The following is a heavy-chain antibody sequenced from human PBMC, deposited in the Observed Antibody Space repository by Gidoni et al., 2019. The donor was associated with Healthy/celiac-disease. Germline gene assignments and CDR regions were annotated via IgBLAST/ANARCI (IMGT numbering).Heavy chain of an antibody. CDR1: GASISSYY. CDR3: ARTPFGGGYELYFDY. V-gene: IGHV4-59*01. CDR2: IYYSGST. Sequence: QVQLQESGPGLVQPSETLSLTCTVSGASISSYYWSWIRQPPGKGLEWIGYIYYSGSTNYNPSLKSRVTISVDTSKNQFSLKLSSVTAADTAVYYCARTPFGGGYELYFDYWGQGTLVTVSS. D-gene: IGHD5-12*01. J-gene: IGHJ4*02.